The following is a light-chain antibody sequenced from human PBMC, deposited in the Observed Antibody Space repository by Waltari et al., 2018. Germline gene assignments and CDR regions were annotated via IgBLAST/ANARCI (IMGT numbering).Light chain of an antibody. CDR1: KSVSSTF. V-gene: IGKV3-20*01. J-gene: IGKJ3*01. CDR2: GAS. CDR3: QQYGSSPPIFT. Sequence: EIVLTQSPGTLSLSPGERATLPCRASKSVSSTFLAWYQQNPGQAPRRLIYGASNRATGIPDRFSGSGSGTDFTLTIDRLEPEDFAVYYCQQYGSSPPIFTFGPGTKVNI.